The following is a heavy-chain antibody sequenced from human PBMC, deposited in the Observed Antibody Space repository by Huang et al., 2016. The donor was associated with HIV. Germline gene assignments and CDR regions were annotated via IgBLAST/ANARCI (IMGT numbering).Heavy chain of an antibody. CDR2: RSYDGNNY. Sequence: QVQLVESGGGVVQPGGSLRLSCTASGFTFGSFGVDWVRQAPGKGLEWGAFRSYDGNNYYYADSVRGRFTISRDNSKDTLYLQMNRLRPDDSAVYYCAKDLTYTFGRHFDYWGRGTLVTVSS. D-gene: IGHD3-3*01. CDR1: GFTFGSFG. J-gene: IGHJ4*02. V-gene: IGHV3-30*02. CDR3: AKDLTYTFGRHFDY.